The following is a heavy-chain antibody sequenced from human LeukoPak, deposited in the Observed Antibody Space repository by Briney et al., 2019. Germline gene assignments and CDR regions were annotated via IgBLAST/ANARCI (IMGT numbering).Heavy chain of an antibody. CDR1: GGSISSGDYY. Sequence: SETLSLTCTVSGGSISSGDYYWSWIRQPPGKGLEWIGYIYYSGSTYYNPSLKSRVTISVDTSKNQFSLKLSSVTAADTAVYYCARDGARRHCSSTSCYQGAGRLYYYYYGMDVWGQGTTVTVSS. J-gene: IGHJ6*02. CDR3: ARDGARRHCSSTSCYQGAGRLYYYYYGMDV. D-gene: IGHD2-2*01. CDR2: IYYSGST. V-gene: IGHV4-30-4*01.